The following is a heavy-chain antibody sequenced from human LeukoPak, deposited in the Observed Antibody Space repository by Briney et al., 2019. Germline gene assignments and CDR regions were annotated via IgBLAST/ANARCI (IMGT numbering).Heavy chain of an antibody. CDR1: GYSFTSHW. V-gene: IGHV5-51*01. Sequence: GESLQISFKGSGYSFTSHWIGWVRPMPGKGLGWVGIIYPGDSDTRYSPSFQGQVTISADKSISTAYVQWSSLKASDTAMYYCATGYRSSWYYFDYWGQGTLVTVSS. J-gene: IGHJ4*02. CDR2: IYPGDSDT. D-gene: IGHD6-13*01. CDR3: ATGYRSSWYYFDY.